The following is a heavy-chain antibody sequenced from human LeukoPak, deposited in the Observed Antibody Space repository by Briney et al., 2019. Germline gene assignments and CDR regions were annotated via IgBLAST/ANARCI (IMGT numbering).Heavy chain of an antibody. CDR2: INHSGST. CDR1: GGSFSGYY. J-gene: IGHJ4*02. CDR3: ARNAWGSGSHFDY. V-gene: IGHV4-34*01. Sequence: PSETLSLTCAVYGGSFSGYYWSWIRQPPGKGLEWIGEINHSGSTNYNPSLKSRVTISVDTSKNQFSLKLSSVTAADTAVYYCARNAWGSGSHFDYWGQGTLVTVSS. D-gene: IGHD3-16*01.